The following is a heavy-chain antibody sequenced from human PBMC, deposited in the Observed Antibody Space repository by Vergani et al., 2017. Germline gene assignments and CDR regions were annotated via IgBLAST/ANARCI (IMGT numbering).Heavy chain of an antibody. J-gene: IGHJ4*02. CDR2: ISSNGGST. CDR1: GFTFSSYA. Sequence: VQLVESGGGVVQPGRSLRLSCSASGFTFSSYAMHWVRQAPGKGLEYVSAISSNGGSTYYANSVKGRFTISRDNSKNTLYLQMGSLRAEDMAVYYCARGGWVGATKAPLDYWGQGTLVTVSS. V-gene: IGHV3-64*01. D-gene: IGHD1-26*01. CDR3: ARGGWVGATKAPLDY.